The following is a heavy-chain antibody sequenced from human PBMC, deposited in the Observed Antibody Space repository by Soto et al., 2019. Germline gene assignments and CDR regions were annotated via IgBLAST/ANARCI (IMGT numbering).Heavy chain of an antibody. CDR2: IYYSGST. D-gene: IGHD3-3*01. CDR3: ARYRFWSGPFDY. Sequence: SETLSLTCTVSGGSISSYYWSWIRQPPGKGLEWIGYIYYSGSTNYNPSLKSRVTISVDTSKNQFSLKLSSVTAADTAVYYCARYRFWSGPFDYSGQGTLVTVSS. CDR1: GGSISSYY. V-gene: IGHV4-59*01. J-gene: IGHJ4*02.